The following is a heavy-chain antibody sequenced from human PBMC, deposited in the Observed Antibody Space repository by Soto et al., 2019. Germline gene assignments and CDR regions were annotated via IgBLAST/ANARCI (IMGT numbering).Heavy chain of an antibody. J-gene: IGHJ4*02. D-gene: IGHD5-18*01. CDR2: IYYSGST. CDR1: GGSISSGXXX. CDR3: ASTSYGYTFYDY. V-gene: IGHV4-30-4*01. Sequence: QVQLQESGPGLVKPSQTLSLTCTVSGGSISSGXXXXXXIRQPPGKRREWIGYIYYSGSTYYNPSLKSRVXISVDTSKXXXSLXXXSVTAAATAVYYCASTSYGYTFYDYWGQGTLVTVSS.